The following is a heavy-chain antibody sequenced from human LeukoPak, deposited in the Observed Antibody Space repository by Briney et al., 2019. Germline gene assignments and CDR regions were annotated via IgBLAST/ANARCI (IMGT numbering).Heavy chain of an antibody. V-gene: IGHV1-18*01. CDR3: ARVPKDFTMIVVVITPPFDY. Sequence: ASVKVSCKASGYTFTSYGISWVRQAPGQGLEWMGWISAYNGNTNYAQKLQGRVTMTTDTSTCTAYMELRSLRSDDTAVYYCARVPKDFTMIVVVITPPFDYWGQGTLVTVSS. J-gene: IGHJ4*02. CDR2: ISAYNGNT. D-gene: IGHD3-22*01. CDR1: GYTFTSYG.